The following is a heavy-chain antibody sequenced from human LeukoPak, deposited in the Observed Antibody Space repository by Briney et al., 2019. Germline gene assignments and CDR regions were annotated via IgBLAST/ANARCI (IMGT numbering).Heavy chain of an antibody. Sequence: GGSLRLSCAASGFTFSSEWMHWVRQAPGRGLVWFSHINSDGGSTHYGDSVKGRFTVSRDNAKNTLYLQMNSLRAEDTAVYYCARVGGYCSSTSCYRWFDPWGQGTLVTVSS. D-gene: IGHD2-2*01. V-gene: IGHV3-74*01. J-gene: IGHJ5*02. CDR1: GFTFSSEW. CDR2: INSDGGST. CDR3: ARVGGYCSSTSCYRWFDP.